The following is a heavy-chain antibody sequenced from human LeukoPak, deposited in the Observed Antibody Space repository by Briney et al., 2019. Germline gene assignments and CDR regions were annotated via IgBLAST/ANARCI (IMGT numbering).Heavy chain of an antibody. D-gene: IGHD3-22*01. J-gene: IGHJ3*02. V-gene: IGHV4-31*03. CDR3: ARESGGYYYLNAFDI. CDR2: IYSGGYT. CDR1: GGSISSGIYY. Sequence: PSETLSLTCTVSGGSISSGIYYWTWIRHHPGKGLEWIGYIYSGGYTHYNPSLRSRVTMSMDTSKNQFSLKLSSVTAADTAVYYCARESGGYYYLNAFDIWGQGTMVTVSS.